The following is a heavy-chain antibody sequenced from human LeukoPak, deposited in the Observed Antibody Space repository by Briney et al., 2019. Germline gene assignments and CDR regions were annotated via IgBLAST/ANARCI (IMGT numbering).Heavy chain of an antibody. CDR3: ARGRGGSYDY. CDR2: ISSNGVKT. CDR1: GFTFSSYA. J-gene: IGHJ4*02. D-gene: IGHD1-26*01. Sequence: GGSLRLSCEASGFTFSSYAMHWVRQAPGKGLEYVAAISSNGVKTYYAESVKGRFTISRDNSDNTMYLQMDSLRGEDMAVYYCARGRGGSYDYWGQGTLGTVSS. V-gene: IGHV3-64*02.